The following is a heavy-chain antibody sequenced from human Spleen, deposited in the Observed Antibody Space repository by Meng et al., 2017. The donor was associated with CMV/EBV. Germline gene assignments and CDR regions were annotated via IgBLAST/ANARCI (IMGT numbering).Heavy chain of an antibody. CDR2: IIPIFGTT. CDR1: GGTLSNYA. CDR3: ARNSITFRILDH. D-gene: IGHD1-14*01. V-gene: IGHV1-69*05. J-gene: IGHJ4*02. Sequence: SVKVSCKASGGTLSNYAFSWVRQAPGQGLEWMGVIIPIFGTTNYAQSFQSRVTSTTDESTHTAYMELSSLSSDDTAVYYCARNSITFRILDHWGQGSLVTVSS.